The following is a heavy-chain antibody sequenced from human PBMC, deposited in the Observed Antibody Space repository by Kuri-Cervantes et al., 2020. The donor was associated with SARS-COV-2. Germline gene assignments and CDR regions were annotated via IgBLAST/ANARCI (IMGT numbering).Heavy chain of an antibody. CDR2: INPNSGGT. Sequence: ASVKVSCKASGYTFTDFSIYCVRQVPGQRLEWVGWINPNSGGTNFAQNFQDRVSLTRDTSINTAFMELSTLRSDDTAIYYCARSVPPSTSSSWHPWGPGTLVTVSS. V-gene: IGHV1-2*02. CDR1: GYTFTDFS. D-gene: IGHD6-13*01. CDR3: ARSVPPSTSSSWHP. J-gene: IGHJ5*02.